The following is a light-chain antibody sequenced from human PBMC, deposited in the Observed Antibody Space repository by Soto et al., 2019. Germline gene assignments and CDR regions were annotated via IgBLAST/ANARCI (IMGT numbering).Light chain of an antibody. Sequence: QLTQSPSSLYASVGDRVTITCRASQDISRYLAWYQQRAGKAPKLLIYGASTLQSGVPSRFSGSGSGTEFTLTISSLQPEDFATYHCQQLQRTPFTFGPGTTVDV. V-gene: IGKV1-9*01. CDR2: GAS. J-gene: IGKJ3*01. CDR1: QDISRY. CDR3: QQLQRTPFT.